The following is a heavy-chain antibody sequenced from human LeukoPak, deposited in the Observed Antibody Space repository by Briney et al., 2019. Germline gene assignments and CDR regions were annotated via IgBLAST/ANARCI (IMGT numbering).Heavy chain of an antibody. D-gene: IGHD5-18*01. CDR3: ARGGNTAMSDFDY. J-gene: IGHJ4*02. Sequence: SETLSLTCTVSGGSISSYYWSWIRQPPGKGLEWIGEINHSGSTNYNPSLKSRVTISVDTSKNQFSLKLSSVTAADTAVYYCARGGNTAMSDFDYWGQGTLVTVSS. V-gene: IGHV4-34*01. CDR1: GGSISSYY. CDR2: INHSGST.